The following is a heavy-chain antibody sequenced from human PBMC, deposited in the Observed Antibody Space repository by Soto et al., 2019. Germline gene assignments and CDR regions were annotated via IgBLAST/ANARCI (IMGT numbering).Heavy chain of an antibody. CDR2: IYYSGST. Sequence: QLQLQESGPGLVKPSETLSLTCTVSGGSISSSSYYWGWIRQPPGKGLEWIGSIYYSGSTYYNPSLKSRVTISVDTSKNQFSLKLSSVTAADTAVYYCARSGSGSYYPYWGQGTLVTVSS. CDR3: ARSGSGSYYPY. D-gene: IGHD3-10*01. J-gene: IGHJ4*02. V-gene: IGHV4-39*01. CDR1: GGSISSSSYY.